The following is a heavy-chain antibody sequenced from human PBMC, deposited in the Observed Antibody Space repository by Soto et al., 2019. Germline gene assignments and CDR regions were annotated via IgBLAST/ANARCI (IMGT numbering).Heavy chain of an antibody. J-gene: IGHJ6*02. CDR2: IYYSGST. D-gene: IGHD5-18*01. V-gene: IGHV4-59*01. CDR3: ARLPGYSYGYAYYYGMDV. Sequence: SETLSLTCTVSGGSISSYYWSWIRQPPGKGLEWIGYIYYSGSTNYNPSLKSRVTISVDTSKNQFSLKLSSVTAADTAVYYCARLPGYSYGYAYYYGMDVWGQGTTVTVSS. CDR1: GGSISSYY.